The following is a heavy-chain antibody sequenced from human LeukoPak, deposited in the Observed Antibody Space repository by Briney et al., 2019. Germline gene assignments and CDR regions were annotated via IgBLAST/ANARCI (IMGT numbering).Heavy chain of an antibody. Sequence: TLSLTCTVSGGSISSYYWSWVRQPPGKGLEWLALIYWDDDKRYSPSLKTRVTITKDTSKNQVFLTMTNVDPVDTATYYCAKYDTLAGGQGYSFDYWGQGIRVIVSS. CDR3: AKYDTLAGGQGYSFDY. CDR1: GGSISSYYW. D-gene: IGHD2-8*02. V-gene: IGHV2-5*08. J-gene: IGHJ4*02. CDR2: IYWDDDK.